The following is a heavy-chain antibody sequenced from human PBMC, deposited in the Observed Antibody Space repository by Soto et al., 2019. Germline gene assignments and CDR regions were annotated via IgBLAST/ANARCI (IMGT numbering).Heavy chain of an antibody. CDR2: ISYDGSNK. V-gene: IGHV3-30-3*01. Sequence: GGSLRLSCAASGFTFSSYAMHWVRQAPVKGLEWVAVISYDGSNKYYADSVKGRFTISRDNSKNTLYLQMNSLRAEDTAVYYCAGDRVLGYCSSTSCYGRYYYYGMDVLGQRNTVAVSS. CDR3: AGDRVLGYCSSTSCYGRYYYYGMDV. D-gene: IGHD2-2*01. CDR1: GFTFSSYA. J-gene: IGHJ6*02.